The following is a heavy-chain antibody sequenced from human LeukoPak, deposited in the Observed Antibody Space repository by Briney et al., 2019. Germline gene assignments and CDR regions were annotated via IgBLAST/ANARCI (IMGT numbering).Heavy chain of an antibody. CDR2: IRSKTDGGTT. Sequence: GESLRLSCAASGFAFSYAWVNWVRQAPGKGLEWVGRIRSKTDGGTTDYAGPMKGRFAMSRDDSKNTLDLQMSGLKTEDTGVYYCNVFWDAYNHHYWGQGTLVTVSS. J-gene: IGHJ4*02. V-gene: IGHV3-15*01. CDR1: GFAFSYAW. CDR3: NVFWDAYNHHY. D-gene: IGHD5-24*01.